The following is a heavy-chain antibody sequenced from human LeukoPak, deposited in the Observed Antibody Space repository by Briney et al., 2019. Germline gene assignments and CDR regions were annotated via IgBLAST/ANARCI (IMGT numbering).Heavy chain of an antibody. D-gene: IGHD4-23*01. CDR3: ARARGVVSPIDY. J-gene: IGHJ4*02. CDR1: GFTFRSYA. Sequence: GRSLRLSCAASGFTFRSYAMHWVRQAPGKGLEWVAVMSHDGSIKNYADSVKGRFTISRDNSKNTLYLQMNSLRAEDTAVYYCARARGVVSPIDYWGQGTLVTVSS. CDR2: MSHDGSIK. V-gene: IGHV3-30*14.